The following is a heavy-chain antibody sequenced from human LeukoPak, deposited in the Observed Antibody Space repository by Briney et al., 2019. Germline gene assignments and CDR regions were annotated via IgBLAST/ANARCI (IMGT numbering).Heavy chain of an antibody. CDR2: TYYRSKRNH. Sequence: SQTLSLTCALSGDSVYNGSSAWSWIRQSPSRGLEWLGRTYYRSKRNHDYAESVKSRITINPDTSKNEFSLQLNSVTPEDTAVYNCARNLRPDFDYWGQGTLVTVSS. CDR1: GDSVYNGSSA. CDR3: ARNLRPDFDY. J-gene: IGHJ4*02. V-gene: IGHV6-1*01.